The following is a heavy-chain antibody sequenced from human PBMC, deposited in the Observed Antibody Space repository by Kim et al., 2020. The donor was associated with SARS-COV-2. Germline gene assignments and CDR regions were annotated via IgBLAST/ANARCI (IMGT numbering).Heavy chain of an antibody. Sequence: KGRFTISRDNAKNSLYLQMNSLRAEDTAVYYCARLYYYDSSGYYLDAFDIWGQGTMVTVSS. CDR3: ARLYYYDSSGYYLDAFDI. V-gene: IGHV3-11*06. D-gene: IGHD3-22*01. J-gene: IGHJ3*02.